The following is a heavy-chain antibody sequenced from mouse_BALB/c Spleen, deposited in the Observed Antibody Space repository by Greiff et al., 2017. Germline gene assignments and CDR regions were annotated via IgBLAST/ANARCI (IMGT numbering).Heavy chain of an antibody. CDR3: ARDDSVAY. J-gene: IGHJ3*01. CDR2: ISDGGSYT. Sequence: EVKLMESGGGLVKPGGSLKLSCAASGFTFSDYYMYWVRQTPEKRLEWVATISDGGSYTYYPDSVKGRFTISRDNAKNNLYLQMSSLKSEDTAMYYCARDDSVAYWGQGTLVTVSA. CDR1: GFTFSDYY. V-gene: IGHV5-4*02. D-gene: IGHD2-4*01.